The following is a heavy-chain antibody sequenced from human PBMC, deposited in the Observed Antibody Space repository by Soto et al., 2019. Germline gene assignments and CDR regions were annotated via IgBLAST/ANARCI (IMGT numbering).Heavy chain of an antibody. CDR3: ARLGSSSWYGY. V-gene: IGHV4-59*12. CDR2: IYYSGST. D-gene: IGHD6-13*01. J-gene: IGHJ4*02. CDR1: GGSISSYY. Sequence: SETLSLTCTVSGGSISSYYWSWIRQPPGKGLEWIGYIYYSGSTNYNPSLKSRVTISVDTSKNQFSLKLSSVTAADTAVYYCARLGSSSWYGYWGQGTLVTVSS.